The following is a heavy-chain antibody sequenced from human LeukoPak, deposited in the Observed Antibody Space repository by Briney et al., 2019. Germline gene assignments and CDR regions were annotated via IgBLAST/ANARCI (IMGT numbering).Heavy chain of an antibody. V-gene: IGHV3-74*01. CDR1: GFTFSTYW. CDR3: ARDPYSGTYGDTYYYYMDV. D-gene: IGHD1-26*01. Sequence: GGSLRFSCAASGFTFSTYWMHWVRQAPGKGLVWVSQIASDESSTNYADSVKGRFTISRDNAKNTLYLQMNSLRAEDTAVYYCARDPYSGTYGDTYYYYMDVWGKGTTVTISS. J-gene: IGHJ6*03. CDR2: IASDESST.